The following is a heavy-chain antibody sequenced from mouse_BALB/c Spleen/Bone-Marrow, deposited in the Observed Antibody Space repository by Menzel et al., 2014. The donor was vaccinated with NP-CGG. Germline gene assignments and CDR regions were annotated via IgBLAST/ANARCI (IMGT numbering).Heavy chain of an antibody. CDR2: IYPGDGDT. D-gene: IGHD1-1*01. Sequence: VQGVESGPELVKPGASVKISCKASGYAFXSSWMNWVKQRPGQGLEWIGRIYPGDGDTNYNGKFKGKATLTADKSSSTAYMQLSSLTSVDSAVYFCARNSYYGSSYNYFDYWGQGTTLTVSS. CDR3: ARNSYYGSSYNYFDY. CDR1: GYAFXSSW. V-gene: IGHV1-82*01. J-gene: IGHJ2*01.